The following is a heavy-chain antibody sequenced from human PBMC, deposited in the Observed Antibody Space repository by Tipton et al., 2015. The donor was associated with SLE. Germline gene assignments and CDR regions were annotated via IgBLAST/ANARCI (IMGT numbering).Heavy chain of an antibody. J-gene: IGHJ6*02. Sequence: QSGPEVKKPGASVKVSCKASGYTFTGYYMHWVRQAPGQGLEWMGWINPNSGGTNYAQKFQGRVTMTRDTSISTAYMELSRLRSDDPAVYYCASARGYSSAIFMDVWGQGTTVPVSS. CDR1: GYTFTGYY. D-gene: IGHD6-19*01. CDR3: ASARGYSSAIFMDV. CDR2: INPNSGGT. V-gene: IGHV1-2*02.